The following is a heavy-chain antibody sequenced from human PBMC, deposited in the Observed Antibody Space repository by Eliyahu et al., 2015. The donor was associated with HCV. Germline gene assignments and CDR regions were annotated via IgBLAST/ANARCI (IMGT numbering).Heavy chain of an antibody. Sequence: QVQLVQSGAEVKKPGASVKVSCKASGYTFTSYGISWVRQAPGQGLEWMGWISAYNGNTNYAQKLQGRVTMTTDTSTSTAYMELRSLRSDDTAVYYCARDFLPTPAAWSGYYYYYGMDVWGQGTTVTVSS. D-gene: IGHD2-2*01. CDR3: ARDFLPTPAAWSGYYYYYGMDV. V-gene: IGHV1-18*01. CDR2: ISAYNGNT. CDR1: GYTFTSYG. J-gene: IGHJ6*02.